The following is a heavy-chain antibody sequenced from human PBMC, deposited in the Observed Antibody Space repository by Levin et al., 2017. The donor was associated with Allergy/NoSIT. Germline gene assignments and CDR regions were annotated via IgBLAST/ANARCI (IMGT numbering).Heavy chain of an antibody. CDR1: GFTFSNAW. J-gene: IGHJ6*02. D-gene: IGHD4-23*01. CDR2: IKSKTDGGTT. V-gene: IGHV3-15*01. CDR3: TTDPRWSYYYYGMDV. Sequence: GGSLRLSCAASGFTFSNAWMSWVRQAPGKGLEWVGRIKSKTDGGTTDYAAPVKGRFTISRDDSKNTLYLQMNSLKTEDTAVYYCTTDPRWSYYYYGMDVWGQGTTVTVSS.